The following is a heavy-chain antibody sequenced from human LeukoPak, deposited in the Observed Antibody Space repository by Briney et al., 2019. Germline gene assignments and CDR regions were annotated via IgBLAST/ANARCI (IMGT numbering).Heavy chain of an antibody. CDR3: AKGSTYYYSYYMDV. J-gene: IGHJ6*03. Sequence: TGGSLRLSCAASGFTFSNYWMTWVLQAPGKGLEWVSGISASGGSTYYADSVKGRFTISRDSSKSTLYLQMNSLRAEDTAVYYCAKGSTYYYSYYMDVWGKGTTVTVSS. D-gene: IGHD2-2*01. V-gene: IGHV3-23*01. CDR1: GFTFSNYW. CDR2: ISASGGST.